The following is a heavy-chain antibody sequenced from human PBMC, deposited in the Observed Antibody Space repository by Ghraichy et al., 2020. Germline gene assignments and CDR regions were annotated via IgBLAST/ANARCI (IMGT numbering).Heavy chain of an antibody. CDR2: ISGSGGST. CDR1: GFTFSSYA. Sequence: LSLTCAASGFTFSSYAMSWVRQAPGKGLEWVSAISGSGGSTYYADSVKGRFTISRDNSKNTLYLQMNSLRAEDTAVYYCAKITAYCGGDCYSAFDIWGQGTMVTVSS. V-gene: IGHV3-23*01. CDR3: AKITAYCGGDCYSAFDI. J-gene: IGHJ3*02. D-gene: IGHD2-21*02.